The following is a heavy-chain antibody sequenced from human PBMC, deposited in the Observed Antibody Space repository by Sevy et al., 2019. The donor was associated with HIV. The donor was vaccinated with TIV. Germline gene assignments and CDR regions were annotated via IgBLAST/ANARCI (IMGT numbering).Heavy chain of an antibody. V-gene: IGHV1-18*04. CDR3: ARDESGSYYYDSSGYYRALTFDI. D-gene: IGHD3-22*01. CDR2: TSAYNGNT. Sequence: ASVKVSCKASGYTVTSYGISWVRQAPGQGLEWMGWTSAYNGNTNYAQKLQGRVTMTTDTSTSTAYMELRSLRSDDTAVYYCARDESGSYYYDSSGYYRALTFDIWGQGTMVTVSS. J-gene: IGHJ3*02. CDR1: GYTVTSYG.